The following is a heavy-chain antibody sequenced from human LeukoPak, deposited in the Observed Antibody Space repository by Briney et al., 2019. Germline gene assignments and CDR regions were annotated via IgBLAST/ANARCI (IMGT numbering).Heavy chain of an antibody. CDR2: ISYDGSNK. D-gene: IGHD3-22*01. Sequence: GGSLRLSCAASGFTFSSYGMHWVRQAPGKGLEWVAVISYDGSNKYYADSVKGRFTISRDNSKSTLYLQMNSLRAEDTAVYYCAKDTPITMIVVVIEGLTYGMDVWGQGTTVTVSS. CDR3: AKDTPITMIVVVIEGLTYGMDV. J-gene: IGHJ6*02. CDR1: GFTFSSYG. V-gene: IGHV3-30*18.